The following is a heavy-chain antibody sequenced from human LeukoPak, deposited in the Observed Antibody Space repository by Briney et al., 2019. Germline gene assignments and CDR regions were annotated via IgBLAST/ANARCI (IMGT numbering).Heavy chain of an antibody. V-gene: IGHV3-21*01. CDR2: ISSSSSYI. CDR1: GFTFSSYS. J-gene: IGHJ1*01. D-gene: IGHD6-13*01. CDR3: ARGGYSSTVYGRYQD. Sequence: GGSLRLSCAASGFTFSSYSMNWVRQAPGKGLEWVSSISSSSSYIYYADSVKGRFTISRDNAKNSLYLQMNSLRAEDTAVYYCARGGYSSTVYGRYQDWGQGTLVTVSP.